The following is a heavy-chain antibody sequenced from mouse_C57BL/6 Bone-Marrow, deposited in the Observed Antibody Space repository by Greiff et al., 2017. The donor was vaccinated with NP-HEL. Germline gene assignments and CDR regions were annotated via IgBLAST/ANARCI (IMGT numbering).Heavy chain of an antibody. Sequence: VQLKQSGPELVKPGASVKISCKASGYSFTSYYIHWVKQRPGQGLEWIGWIYPGSGNNKNNEKFKGKGTLTADTSSSTAYMQLSSLTPEDSAVYFSARPHYYGSSDADYYAMDYWGQGTSVTVSS. CDR3: ARPHYYGSSDADYYAMDY. CDR1: GYSFTSYY. D-gene: IGHD1-1*01. J-gene: IGHJ4*01. CDR2: IYPGSGNN. V-gene: IGHV1-66*01.